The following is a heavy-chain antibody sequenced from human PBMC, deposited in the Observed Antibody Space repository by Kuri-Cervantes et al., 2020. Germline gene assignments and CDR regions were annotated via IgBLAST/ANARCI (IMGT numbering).Heavy chain of an antibody. D-gene: IGHD3-3*01. CDR3: AKSYNFWSGYTSYYYYYYMDV. J-gene: IGHJ6*03. V-gene: IGHV3-30*02. CDR1: GFSFSDYG. Sequence: GESLKISCAASGFSFSDYGMHWVRQAPGKGLEWLAFMRYDATTQYYADSVRGRFTISRDNAKNSLFLQMNNLRAEDAAVYYCAKSYNFWSGYTSYYYYYYMDVWGKGTTVTVSS. CDR2: MRYDATTQ.